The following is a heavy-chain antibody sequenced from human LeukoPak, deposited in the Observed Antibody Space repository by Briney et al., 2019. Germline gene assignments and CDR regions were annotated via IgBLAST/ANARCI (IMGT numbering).Heavy chain of an antibody. J-gene: IGHJ4*02. Sequence: GSLRLSCAASGFTVSSNYMSWVRQAPGKGLEWVSVIYSGGGTYYADSVKGRFTISRDNSKNTLYLQMNSLRAEDTAVYYCANEEDGDIVVVPAVTGHWGQGTLVTVSS. D-gene: IGHD2-2*01. V-gene: IGHV3-53*05. CDR3: ANEEDGDIVVVPAVTGH. CDR2: IYSGGGT. CDR1: GFTVSSNY.